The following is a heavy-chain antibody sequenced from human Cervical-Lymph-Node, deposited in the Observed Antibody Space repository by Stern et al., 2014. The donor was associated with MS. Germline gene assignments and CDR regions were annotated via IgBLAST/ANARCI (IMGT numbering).Heavy chain of an antibody. J-gene: IGHJ6*02. D-gene: IGHD6-13*01. CDR1: GYTFTSYD. CDR2: MNPNSGNT. Sequence: QVQLVQSGAEVKKPGASVKVSCKASGYTFTSYDINWVRQATGQGLEWMGWMNPNSGNTGYAQNFQGRVTMTRDTSMSTAYMELSSLRSEDTGVYYCARVWRVGAAAVTRGYYYWGMDVWGQGTTVTVS. V-gene: IGHV1-8*01. CDR3: ARVWRVGAAAVTRGYYYWGMDV.